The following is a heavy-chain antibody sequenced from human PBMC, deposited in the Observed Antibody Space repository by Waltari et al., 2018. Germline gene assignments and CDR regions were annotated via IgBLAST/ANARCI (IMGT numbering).Heavy chain of an antibody. CDR1: GGSFSSGDYY. CDR3: ARDRGSTSYKRNSFHI. Sequence: QVQLQESGPGLVKPSQTLSLTCSVSGGSFSSGDYYWNWIRQPPGKGLEWIGYIYYTGITNYNPSLKRRITISVDTSKNQFSLRLGSVTVADTAVCYCARDRGSTSYKRNSFHIWGQGTMVTVS. D-gene: IGHD6-13*01. CDR2: IYYTGIT. J-gene: IGHJ3*02. V-gene: IGHV4-30-4*08.